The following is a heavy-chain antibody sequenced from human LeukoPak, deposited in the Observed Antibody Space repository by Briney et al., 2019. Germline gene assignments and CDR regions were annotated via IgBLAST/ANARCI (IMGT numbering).Heavy chain of an antibody. Sequence: GSLRLSCAASGFTFSNAWMSWVRQPPGKGLEWIGEINHSGSTNYNPSLKSRVTISVDTSKNQFSLKLSSVTAADTAVYYCARSRMDYYGSGRRFDYWGQGTLVTVSS. CDR2: INHSGST. D-gene: IGHD3-10*01. CDR3: ARSRMDYYGSGRRFDY. V-gene: IGHV4-34*08. J-gene: IGHJ4*02. CDR1: GFTFSNAW.